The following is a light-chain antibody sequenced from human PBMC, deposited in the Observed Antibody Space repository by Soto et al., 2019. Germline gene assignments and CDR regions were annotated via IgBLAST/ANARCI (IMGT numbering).Light chain of an antibody. Sequence: EIVLTQSPGTLSLSPGERATLSCRASQSVSSSSLAWYQQKPGQAPRLLIYGASSRATGVADRFSGSGSGTDFTLTISRLEPEDFAVYYCQQYGSSRKFGQGTKWIS. V-gene: IGKV3-20*01. CDR3: QQYGSSRK. CDR1: QSVSSSS. CDR2: GAS. J-gene: IGKJ1*01.